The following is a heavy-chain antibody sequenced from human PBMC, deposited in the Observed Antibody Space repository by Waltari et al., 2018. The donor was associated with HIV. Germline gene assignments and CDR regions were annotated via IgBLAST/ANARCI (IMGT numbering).Heavy chain of an antibody. CDR2: INNSGSI. CDR1: GGAFSPYY. Sequence: QVELQPGGAGLLKPSQTLSLSCAVSGGAFSPYYWSWIRQPPGKGLEWMGEINNSGSINFKPSLKRRLNISLDASKKQSSLHLTSVTAADTALYYCATRGDYGDLPKYFDLWGRGTLVTVSS. V-gene: IGHV4-34*02. D-gene: IGHD4-17*01. J-gene: IGHJ2*01. CDR3: ATRGDYGDLPKYFDL.